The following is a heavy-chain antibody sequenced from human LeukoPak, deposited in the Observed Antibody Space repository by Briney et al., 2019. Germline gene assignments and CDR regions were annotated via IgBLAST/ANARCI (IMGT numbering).Heavy chain of an antibody. J-gene: IGHJ6*02. CDR3: ARGDSSSWDDYYYYYGMDV. D-gene: IGHD6-13*01. CDR1: GGSISSYY. Sequence: SETLSLTCTVSGGSISSYYWSWNRQPPGKGLEWIGYIYYSGSTNYNPSLKSRVTISVDTSKNQFSLKLSSVTAADTAVYYCARGDSSSWDDYYYYYGMDVWGQGTTVTVSS. CDR2: IYYSGST. V-gene: IGHV4-59*01.